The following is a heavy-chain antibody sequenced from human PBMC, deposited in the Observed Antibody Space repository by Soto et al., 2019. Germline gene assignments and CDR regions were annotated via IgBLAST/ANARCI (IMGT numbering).Heavy chain of an antibody. J-gene: IGHJ3*02. V-gene: IGHV1-69*13. CDR3: ARGPWDDAFDI. D-gene: IGHD1-26*01. CDR1: GYTLTSYD. CDR2: IIPIFGTA. Sequence: SVKVSCKASGYTLTSYDINWVRQATGQGLEWKGGIIPIFGTANYAQKFQGRVTITADESTSTAYMELSSLRSEDTAVYYCARGPWDDAFDIWGQGTMVTVSS.